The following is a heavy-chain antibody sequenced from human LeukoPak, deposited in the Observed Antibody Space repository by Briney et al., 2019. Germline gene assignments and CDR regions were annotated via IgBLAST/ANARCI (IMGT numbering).Heavy chain of an antibody. CDR2: ISYDGSNK. V-gene: IGHV3-30*04. Sequence: GGSLRLSCAASGFTFSSYAMHWVRQDPGKGLEWVAVISYDGSNKYYADSVKGRFTISRDSSKNTLYLQMNSLRAEDTAVYYCARDVYGSGSYPGGFDPWGQGTLVTVSS. D-gene: IGHD3-10*01. J-gene: IGHJ5*02. CDR3: ARDVYGSGSYPGGFDP. CDR1: GFTFSSYA.